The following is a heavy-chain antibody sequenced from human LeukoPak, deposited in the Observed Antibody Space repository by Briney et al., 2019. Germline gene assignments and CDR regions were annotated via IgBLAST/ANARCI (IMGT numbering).Heavy chain of an antibody. CDR2: ISAYNGNT. CDR1: GYTFTSYG. J-gene: IGHJ3*02. V-gene: IGHV1-18*04. CDR3: VLLWFGELWRHAFDI. Sequence: GASVKVSCKASGYTFTSYGISWVRQAPGQGLEWMGWISAYNGNTNYAQKLQGRVTMTTDTSTSTAYMELRGLRSDDTAVYYCVLLWFGELWRHAFDIWGQGTMVTVSS. D-gene: IGHD3-10*01.